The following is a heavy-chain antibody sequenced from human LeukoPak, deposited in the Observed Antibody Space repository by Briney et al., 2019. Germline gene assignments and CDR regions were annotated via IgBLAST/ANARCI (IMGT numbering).Heavy chain of an antibody. V-gene: IGHV4-39*07. Sequence: PSETLSLTCTVSGGSISSGNYYWGWIRQPPGKGLEWIGSIYYSGSTYYNPSLKSRVTMSVDTSKNQFSLKLSSVTAADTAVYYCARRQNDYDILTGYYNGVYFDYWGQGTLVTVSS. CDR3: ARRQNDYDILTGYYNGVYFDY. CDR2: IYYSGST. CDR1: GGSISSGNYY. J-gene: IGHJ4*02. D-gene: IGHD3-9*01.